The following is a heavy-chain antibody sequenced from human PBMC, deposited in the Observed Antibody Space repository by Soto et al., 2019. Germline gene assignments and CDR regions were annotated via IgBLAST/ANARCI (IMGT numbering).Heavy chain of an antibody. V-gene: IGHV1-2*04. CDR2: INPNSGGT. D-gene: IGHD3-16*02. J-gene: IGHJ3*02. CDR1: GYTFTGYY. CDR3: ARESPPYEYVWGSYRYRYAFDI. Sequence: GASVKVSCKASGYTFTGYYMHWVRQAPGQELVWMGWINPNSGGTNYAQTFQGWVTMTRDTSISTAYMELSRLISDDTAVYYCARESPPYEYVWGSYRYRYAFDIWGQGTMVTVSS.